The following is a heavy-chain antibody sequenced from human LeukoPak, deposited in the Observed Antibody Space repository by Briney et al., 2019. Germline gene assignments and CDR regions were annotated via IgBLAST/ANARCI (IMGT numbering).Heavy chain of an antibody. D-gene: IGHD4-17*01. V-gene: IGHV3-43*02. CDR1: GFSFDDYA. CDR2: ISGDGDST. CDR3: ASSDTYGDHWREYYYYGMDV. Sequence: PGGSLRLSCAASGFSFDDYAMHWVRQAPGKGLEWVSLISGDGDSTYYADSVRGRFTISRDNSKNSLYLQMNSLRTEDTALYYCASSDTYGDHWREYYYYGMDVWGQGTTVTVSS. J-gene: IGHJ6*02.